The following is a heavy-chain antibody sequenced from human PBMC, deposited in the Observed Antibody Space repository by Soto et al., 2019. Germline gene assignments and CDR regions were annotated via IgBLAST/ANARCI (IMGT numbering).Heavy chain of an antibody. D-gene: IGHD3-3*01. J-gene: IGHJ6*02. CDR1: GDSFSSYW. CDR2: IYPGDSDT. CDR3: ARQRFGVVKNGMDV. Sequence: GASLKSSYKGSGDSFSSYWIGWGRQMHWKGLEWMGIIYPGDSDTRYSPSFQGQVTISADKSISTAYLQWSSLKASDTAMYYCARQRFGVVKNGMDVWGQGTTVTVSS. V-gene: IGHV5-51*01.